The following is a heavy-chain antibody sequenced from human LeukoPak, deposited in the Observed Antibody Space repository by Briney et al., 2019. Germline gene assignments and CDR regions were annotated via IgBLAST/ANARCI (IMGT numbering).Heavy chain of an antibody. CDR3: ARGFGCSSTSCYTEIYYYYGMDV. D-gene: IGHD2-2*02. V-gene: IGHV1-46*01. Sequence: ASVKVSCKASGYTFTSYYMHWVRQAPGRGLEWMGIINPSGGSTSYAQKFQGRVTMTRDTSTSTVYMELSSLRSEDTAVYYCARGFGCSSTSCYTEIYYYYGMDVWGQGTTVTVSS. CDR1: GYTFTSYY. J-gene: IGHJ6*02. CDR2: INPSGGST.